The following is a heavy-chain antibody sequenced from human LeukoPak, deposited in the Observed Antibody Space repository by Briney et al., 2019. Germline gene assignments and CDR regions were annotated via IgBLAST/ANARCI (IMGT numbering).Heavy chain of an antibody. V-gene: IGHV3-23*01. D-gene: IGHD3-22*01. J-gene: IGHJ4*02. CDR1: GFTFSSYA. CDR2: MSGSGGTT. Sequence: GGSLRLSCTASGFTFSSYAMSWVRQAPGKGLEWVSFMSGSGGTTYYADSVKGRFTVSRDNSKNTLYLQMNSLRAEDTAVYYCANPNSSAFYFSLPFDYWGQGTLVTVSS. CDR3: ANPNSSAFYFSLPFDY.